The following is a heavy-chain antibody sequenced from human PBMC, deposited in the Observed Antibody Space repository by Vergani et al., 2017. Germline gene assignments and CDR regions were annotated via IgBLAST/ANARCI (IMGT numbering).Heavy chain of an antibody. J-gene: IGHJ6*03. CDR2: IYYSGST. CDR3: ARGGSGYDYYYYYMDV. Sequence: QVQLQESGPGLEKPSQTLSLTCPVSGGSISSGGYYWSWIRQHPGKGLEWIGYIYYSGSTYYNPSLKSRVTISVDTSKNQFSLKLSSVTAADTAVYYCARGGSGYDYYYYYMDVWGKGTTVTVSS. V-gene: IGHV4-31*03. CDR1: GGSISSGGYY. D-gene: IGHD3-22*01.